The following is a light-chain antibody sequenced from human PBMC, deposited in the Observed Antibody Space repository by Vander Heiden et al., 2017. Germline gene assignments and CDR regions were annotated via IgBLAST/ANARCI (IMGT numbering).Light chain of an antibody. V-gene: IGKV1-39*01. J-gene: IGKJ2*01. CDR1: QSISSY. CDR2: AAS. CDR3: QHSYSTPYT. Sequence: IQMTQSPSSLSASVGDRVTITCRASQSISSYLNWFQQKPGKAPKLLVYAASSLQSGVPSRVSGSGSGTDFTRTISSLQPEDFATYYCQHSYSTPYTFGQGTKLEIK.